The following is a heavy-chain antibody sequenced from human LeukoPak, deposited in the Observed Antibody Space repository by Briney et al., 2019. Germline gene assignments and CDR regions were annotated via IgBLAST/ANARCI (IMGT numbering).Heavy chain of an antibody. CDR1: GFTVSNNY. CDR2: IYSGGST. J-gene: IGHJ3*02. V-gene: IGHV3-66*01. D-gene: IGHD2-2*01. CDR3: ASSSTSLHDAFDI. Sequence: GGSLRLSCAASGFTVSNNYMSWVRQAPGKGLEWVSVIYSGGSTYYADSVKGRFTISRDNSKNTLYLQMNSLRAEDTAVYYCASSSTSLHDAFDIWGQGTMVTVSS.